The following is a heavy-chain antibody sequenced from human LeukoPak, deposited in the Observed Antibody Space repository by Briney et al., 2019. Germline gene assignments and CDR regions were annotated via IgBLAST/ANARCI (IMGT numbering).Heavy chain of an antibody. D-gene: IGHD5-18*01. CDR1: GFTFSSYS. Sequence: SGGSLRLSCAASGFTFSSYSMNWVRQAPGKGLEWVSSISISSRYIYYADSVKGRFTISRDNAKNSLYLQMNNLRAEDTAIYYCASARGYSYSLLDYWGQGTLVTVSS. CDR3: ASARGYSYSLLDY. CDR2: ISISSRYI. J-gene: IGHJ4*02. V-gene: IGHV3-21*01.